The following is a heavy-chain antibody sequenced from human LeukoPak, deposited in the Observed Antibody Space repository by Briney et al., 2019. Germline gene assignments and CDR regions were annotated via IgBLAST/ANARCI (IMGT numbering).Heavy chain of an antibody. J-gene: IGHJ4*02. V-gene: IGHV3-48*01. D-gene: IGHD3-22*01. CDR3: ARGAYYYED. CDR1: GFTFSSHS. Sequence: GGSLRLSCAASGFTFSSHSMNWVRQAPGKGLEWVSYISSSSSTIYYAGSVKGRFTISRDNAKNSLYLQMNSLRAEDTAVYYCARGAYYYEDWGQGTLVTVSS. CDR2: ISSSSSTI.